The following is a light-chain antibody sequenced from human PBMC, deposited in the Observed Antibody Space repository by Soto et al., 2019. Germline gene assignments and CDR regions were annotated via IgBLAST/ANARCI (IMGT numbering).Light chain of an antibody. V-gene: IGKV3-15*01. Sequence: EIVIAQSPGTLSVSPGERAPLSCRAGQGVTTNFAWYQQKSGQSPRILIYDVSIRATGVPARFSGTGSETDFTLTISGLQSEDSAVYFCQQYNNWPFSFGRGTR. CDR2: DVS. J-gene: IGKJ5*01. CDR3: QQYNNWPFS. CDR1: QGVTTN.